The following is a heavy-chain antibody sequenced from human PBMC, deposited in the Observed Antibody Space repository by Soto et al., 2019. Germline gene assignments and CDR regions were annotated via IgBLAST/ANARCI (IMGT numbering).Heavy chain of an antibody. Sequence: QVHLVQSGAEVKKPGASVKVSCKGSGYAFTTYGITWVRQAPGQGLEWMGWISAHNGNTNYAQKLQGRVTVTRDTSTTTAYMALRSLRSDATGQYYCARGRYGGYWGQGALVTFSS. CDR2: ISAHNGNT. CDR1: GYAFTTYG. V-gene: IGHV1-18*01. CDR3: ARGRYGGY. J-gene: IGHJ4*02. D-gene: IGHD3-10*01.